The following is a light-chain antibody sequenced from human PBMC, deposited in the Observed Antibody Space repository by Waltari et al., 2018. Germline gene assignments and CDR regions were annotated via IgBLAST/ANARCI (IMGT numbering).Light chain of an antibody. Sequence: EIVLTQSPGTLSLSPGERATLSCRASQSVPSDKLPWYQQKPGQAPRLLIYAASSLQSAVPSRFSGSGSERDFTLIISSLQPEDFATYACQQSDSHTRTFGQGTKVEIK. J-gene: IGKJ1*01. CDR3: QQSDSHTRT. CDR2: AAS. V-gene: IGKV3-20*01. CDR1: QSVPSDK.